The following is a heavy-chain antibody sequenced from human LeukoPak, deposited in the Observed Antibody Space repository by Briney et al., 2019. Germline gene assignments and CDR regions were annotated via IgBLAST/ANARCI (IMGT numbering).Heavy chain of an antibody. CDR1: GGTFSSYA. J-gene: IGHJ4*02. D-gene: IGHD3-10*01. V-gene: IGHV1-69*13. Sequence: ASVKVSCKASGGTFSSYAISWVRQAPGQGLEWMGGIIPIFGTANYAQKFQGRVTITADESTSTAYMELSSLRSEDTAVYCCARDLVGYYGTGSYDYWGQGTLVTVSS. CDR2: IIPIFGTA. CDR3: ARDLVGYYGTGSYDY.